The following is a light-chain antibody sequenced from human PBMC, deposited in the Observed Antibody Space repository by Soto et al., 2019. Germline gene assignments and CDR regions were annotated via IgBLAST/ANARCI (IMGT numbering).Light chain of an antibody. CDR3: LQHDSFPYT. V-gene: IGKV1-17*01. CDR1: QDVRSD. CDR2: AAS. J-gene: IGKJ2*01. Sequence: DIQMTPSPSSLSASVGHTVTITCRASQDVRSDLGWYQHKPGKAPKRLIYAASRLQGGVPSRFSGSGSGTEFTLTIGSLQPEDSATYYCLQHDSFPYTFGQGTRLEI.